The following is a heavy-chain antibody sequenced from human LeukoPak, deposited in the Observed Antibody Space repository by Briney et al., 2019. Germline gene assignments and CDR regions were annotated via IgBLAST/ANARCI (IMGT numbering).Heavy chain of an antibody. D-gene: IGHD3-10*01. CDR1: GYTFTGYY. Sequence: ASVKVSCKASGYTFTGYYKHWVRQAPGQGLEWMGRINPNSGGTNYAQKFQGRVTMTRDTSISTAYMELSRLRSDDTAVYYCARDSGRFGEEYYYYYYYMDVWGKGTTVTVSS. CDR3: ARDSGRFGEEYYYYYYYMDV. J-gene: IGHJ6*03. V-gene: IGHV1-2*06. CDR2: INPNSGGT.